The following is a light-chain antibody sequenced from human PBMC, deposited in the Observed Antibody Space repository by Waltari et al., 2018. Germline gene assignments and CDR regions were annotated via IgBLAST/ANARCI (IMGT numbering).Light chain of an antibody. J-gene: IGLJ3*02. Sequence: QSVLTQPPSTSGTPGQRVTFSCSRTTSNTGTHTVTWYQLLPGTAPKTVIFANYHRPSGVPDRFSASKSGTSASLVISGLQSEDEADYFCATWDDSLSGRVFGGGTKVTVL. V-gene: IGLV1-44*01. CDR3: ATWDDSLSGRV. CDR2: ANY. CDR1: TSNTGTHT.